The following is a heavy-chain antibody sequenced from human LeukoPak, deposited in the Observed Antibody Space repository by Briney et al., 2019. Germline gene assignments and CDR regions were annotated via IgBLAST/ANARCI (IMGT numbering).Heavy chain of an antibody. Sequence: GGSLRLSCAASGFTFSSYGMHWVRQAPGKGLEWVAVIWYDGSNKYYADSVKGRFTISRDNSKNTLYLQMNSLRAEDTAVYYCARDQSRGQQWMYHLDDWGQGTLVTVS. CDR2: IWYDGSNK. V-gene: IGHV3-33*01. CDR1: GFTFSSYG. J-gene: IGHJ4*02. CDR3: ARDQSRGQQWMYHLDD. D-gene: IGHD5-24*01.